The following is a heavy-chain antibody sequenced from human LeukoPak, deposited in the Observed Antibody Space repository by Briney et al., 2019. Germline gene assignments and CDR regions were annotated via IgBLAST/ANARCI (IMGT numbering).Heavy chain of an antibody. D-gene: IGHD3-3*01. Sequence: GGSLRLSCAASGFTFSSYSMNWVRQAPGKGLEWVSSISSSSSYIYYADSVKGRFTISRDNAKNSLYLQMNSLRAEDTAVYYCARVGGFWSGYYSSQGVSWGQGTLVTVSS. CDR3: ARVGGFWSGYYSSQGVS. J-gene: IGHJ4*02. CDR1: GFTFSSYS. CDR2: ISSSSSYI. V-gene: IGHV3-21*01.